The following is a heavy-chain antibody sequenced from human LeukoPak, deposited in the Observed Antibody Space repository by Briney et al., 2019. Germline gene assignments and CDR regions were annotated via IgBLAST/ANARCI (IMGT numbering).Heavy chain of an antibody. CDR3: ARESARLVDF. Sequence: SETLSLTCTVSGASTRTHFWSWIRHHPEKGLEWIGYISSSGSTSYNPSLGGRITTSIDTSKNQISLEVSSVTAADTAVYYCARESARLVDFWGQGTPVTGSS. V-gene: IGHV4-31*03. J-gene: IGHJ4*02. CDR2: ISSSGST. D-gene: IGHD2-21*01. CDR1: GASTRTHF.